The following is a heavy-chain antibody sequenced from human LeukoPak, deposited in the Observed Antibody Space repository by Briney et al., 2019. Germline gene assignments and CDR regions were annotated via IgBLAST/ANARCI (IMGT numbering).Heavy chain of an antibody. D-gene: IGHD7-27*01. CDR1: GGTFSSYA. Sequence: SVKVSCKASGGTFSSYAISWVRQAPGQGLEWMGGIIPIFGTANYAQKFQGRVTITTDESTSTAYMELSSLRSEDTAVYYCARTDYGLLGTTGSGGFAYWGQGTLVTVSS. CDR2: IIPIFGTA. J-gene: IGHJ4*02. CDR3: ARTDYGLLGTTGSGGFAY. V-gene: IGHV1-69*05.